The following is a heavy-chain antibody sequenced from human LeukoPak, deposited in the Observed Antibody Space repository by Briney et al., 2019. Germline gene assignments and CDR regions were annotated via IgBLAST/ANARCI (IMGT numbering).Heavy chain of an antibody. CDR3: AKDIPSGIVSSSWDGNYFDY. J-gene: IGHJ4*02. Sequence: GRSLRLSCAASGFTFDDYAMHWVRQAPGKGLEWVSGISWNSGSIGYADSVKGRFTISRDNAKNSLYPQMNSLRAEDTALYYCAKDIPSGIVSSSWDGNYFDYWGQGTLVTVSS. D-gene: IGHD6-13*01. CDR2: ISWNSGSI. CDR1: GFTFDDYA. V-gene: IGHV3-9*01.